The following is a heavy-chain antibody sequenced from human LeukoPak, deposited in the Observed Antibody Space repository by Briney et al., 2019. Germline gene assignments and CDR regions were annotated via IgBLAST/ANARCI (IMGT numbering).Heavy chain of an antibody. CDR2: ISYNGSI. J-gene: IGHJ6*04. Sequence: SETLSLTCTVSGGSISWIRQPPGKGLEWIGYISYNGSINYNPSLKSRVTMSVDTSKNQFSLKLTSVTAADTAVYYCARHTDYGGDSTWFDPWGKGITVTVSS. CDR3: ARHTDYGGDSTWFDP. CDR1: GGSIS. V-gene: IGHV4-59*08. D-gene: IGHD4-23*01.